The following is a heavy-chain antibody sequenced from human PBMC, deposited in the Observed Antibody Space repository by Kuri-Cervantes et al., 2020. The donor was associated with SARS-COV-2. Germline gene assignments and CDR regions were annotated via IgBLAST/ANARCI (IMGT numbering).Heavy chain of an antibody. V-gene: IGHV3-30-3*01. CDR2: ISYDGSNK. D-gene: IGHD3-16*01. Sequence: GESLKISCAASGFTFSSYAMHWVRQAPGKGLEWVAVISYDGSNKYYADSVEGRFTISRDNSKNTLYLQMNSLRAEDTAVYYCARDPGGTSWGQGTLVTVSS. CDR1: GFTFSSYA. J-gene: IGHJ4*02. CDR3: ARDPGGTS.